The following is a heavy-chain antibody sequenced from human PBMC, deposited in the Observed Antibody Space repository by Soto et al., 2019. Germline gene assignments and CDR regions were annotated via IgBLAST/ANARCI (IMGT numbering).Heavy chain of an antibody. CDR1: GFTFSSYA. J-gene: IGHJ3*02. CDR2: ISGSGGST. V-gene: IGHV3-23*01. CDR3: AKSGSGWENGAFDI. Sequence: PGGSLRLSCAASGFTFSSYAMTWVRQAPRKGLEWASAISGSGGSTYYADSVKGRFTISRDNAKSTLYLQMNSLRAGDTAVYYCAKSGSGWENGAFDIWGQGTMVTVSS. D-gene: IGHD6-19*01.